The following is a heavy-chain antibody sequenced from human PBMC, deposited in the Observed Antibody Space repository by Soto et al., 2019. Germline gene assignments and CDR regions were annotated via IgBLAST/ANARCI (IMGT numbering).Heavy chain of an antibody. CDR1: GFTFSDTW. D-gene: IGHD6-19*01. Sequence: EVQPVESGGGLVQPGGSLSLSCAASGFTFSDTWMFWVRQAPGKGLDWVSRINSDGVVTSYADSVKGRFTISRDNAKNTLYLQMNSLRPEDTAVYYCARYSSGAGDYWGQGTLVTVSS. CDR2: INSDGVVT. CDR3: ARYSSGAGDY. V-gene: IGHV3-74*01. J-gene: IGHJ4*02.